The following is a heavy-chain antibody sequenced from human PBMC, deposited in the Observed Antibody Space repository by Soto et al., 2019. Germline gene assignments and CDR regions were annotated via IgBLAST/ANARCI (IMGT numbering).Heavy chain of an antibody. J-gene: IGHJ4*02. CDR2: IIPMFGLP. Sequence: QVLLVQSGAEVKRPGSSVKVSCKVSGGTFSTYTISWVRQAPGQGLEWMGRIIPMFGLPNHAQKFQGRVTITADKSTHTPYLEMTGLTSEDTAVYYCAFDMNTGVVYFDNWGQGTLLTVSS. D-gene: IGHD3-3*01. CDR3: AFDMNTGVVYFDN. CDR1: GGTFSTYT. V-gene: IGHV1-69*02.